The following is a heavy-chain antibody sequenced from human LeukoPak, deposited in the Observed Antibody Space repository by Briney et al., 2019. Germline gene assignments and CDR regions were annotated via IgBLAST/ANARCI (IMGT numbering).Heavy chain of an antibody. CDR1: GFTFSNYW. CDR3: VRTSNFDS. J-gene: IGHJ4*02. CDR2: ISRSISDI. Sequence: PGGSLRLSCAASGFTFSNYWMSWVRQAPGQGLEWISYISRSISDIFYADSVKGRFTISRDNAKNSLYLQMNNLRAEDTAVYYCVRTSNFDSWGQGTLVTVSS. D-gene: IGHD2/OR15-2a*01. V-gene: IGHV3-48*01.